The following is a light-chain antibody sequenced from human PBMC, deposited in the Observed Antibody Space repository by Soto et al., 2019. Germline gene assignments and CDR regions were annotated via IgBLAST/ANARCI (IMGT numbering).Light chain of an antibody. CDR2: GAS. CDR3: QQYNNWPPYT. J-gene: IGKJ2*01. CDR1: QSVSSN. V-gene: IGKV3-15*01. Sequence: EIVMTQSPATLSASPGVRATLSCRASQSVSSNLAWYQQKPGQAPRLLIYGASTRATGIPARFSGSGSGTEFTLTISSLQSEDFAVYYCQQYNNWPPYTFGQGTKLEIK.